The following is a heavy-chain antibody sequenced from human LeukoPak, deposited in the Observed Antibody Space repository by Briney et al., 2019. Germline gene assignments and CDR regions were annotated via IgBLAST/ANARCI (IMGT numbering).Heavy chain of an antibody. J-gene: IGHJ6*04. CDR2: VYYSGST. CDR1: GGSISGRY. Sequence: PSDTLSLTCTVPGGSISGRYWTWIRQPPGKGLEWIGYVYYSGSTNYNPSLQSRVTISVDTSKNQFSLKLSSVTAADTAVYYCARGHYGMDVWGKGTTVTVSS. V-gene: IGHV4-59*11. CDR3: ARGHYGMDV.